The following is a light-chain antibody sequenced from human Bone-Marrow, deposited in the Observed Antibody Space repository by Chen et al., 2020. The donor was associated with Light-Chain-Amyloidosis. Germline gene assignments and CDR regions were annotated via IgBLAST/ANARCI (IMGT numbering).Light chain of an antibody. CDR1: SSDVGGYTY. CDR2: DVT. J-gene: IGLJ2*01. CDR3: SSFTRNNALV. V-gene: IGLV2-14*03. Sequence: QSALTQPASVSRSPRQSITTSCTGTSSDVGGYTYVPWYQQHPGKAPKLIIYDVTYRPSGVSNRVSGSKSGNTASLTISGLQAEDEADYYCSSFTRNNALVFGGGTKLTVL.